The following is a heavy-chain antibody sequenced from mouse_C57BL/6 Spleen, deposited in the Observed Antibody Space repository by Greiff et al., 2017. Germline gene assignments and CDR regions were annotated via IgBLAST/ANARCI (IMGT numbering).Heavy chain of an antibody. CDR1: GFTFSDYY. J-gene: IGHJ3*01. V-gene: IGHV5-12*01. D-gene: IGHD2-1*01. CDR3: ASVYGNPFAY. CDR2: ISNGGGST. Sequence: EVKLVESGGGLVQPGGSLKLSCAASGFTFSDYYMYWVRQTPEKRLEWVAYISNGGGSTYYPDTVKGRFTISRDNAKNTLYLQMSRLKSEDTAMYYCASVYGNPFAYWGQGTLVTVSA.